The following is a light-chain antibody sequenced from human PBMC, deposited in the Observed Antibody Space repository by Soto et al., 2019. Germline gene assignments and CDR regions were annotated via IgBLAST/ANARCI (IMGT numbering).Light chain of an antibody. V-gene: IGKV3-11*01. Sequence: DIVLTQSPATLSLSPGERATLSCRASQSVSSYLAWYQQKPGQAPRLLIYDASNRATGIPARFSGSGSGTDFTLTIISLEPEDFAVYYCQQRSNWPPITFGQGTRLEIK. CDR2: DAS. CDR3: QQRSNWPPIT. CDR1: QSVSSY. J-gene: IGKJ5*01.